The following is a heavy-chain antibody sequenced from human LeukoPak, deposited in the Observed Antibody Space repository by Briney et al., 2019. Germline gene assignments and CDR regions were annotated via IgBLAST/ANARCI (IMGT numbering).Heavy chain of an antibody. CDR2: ISSSGSTI. V-gene: IGHV3-48*04. CDR3: AKDRYGSGSYYFDY. D-gene: IGHD3-10*01. CDR1: GFTFSNYN. J-gene: IGHJ4*02. Sequence: GGSLRLSCAASGFTFSNYNMHWVRQAPGKGLEWVSYISSSGSTIYYADSVKGRFTISRDNAKNSLYLQMNSLRTEDTALYYCAKDRYGSGSYYFDYWGQGTLVTVSS.